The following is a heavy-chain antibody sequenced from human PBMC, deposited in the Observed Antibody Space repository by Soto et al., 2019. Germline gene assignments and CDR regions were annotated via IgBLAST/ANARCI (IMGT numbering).Heavy chain of an antibody. CDR1: GGSISSGGYY. CDR3: AGAASEYYFHS. J-gene: IGHJ4*02. V-gene: IGHV4-31*11. D-gene: IGHD2-15*01. Sequence: SETLSLTCGVSGGSISSGGYYWSWIRQHPGKGLEWIVNINYSGSSFYNLSLKSRVTISVDTSKNQFPLKLNSVTAAATAYFFCAGAASEYYFHSWRQGTPVTVPS. CDR2: INYSGSS.